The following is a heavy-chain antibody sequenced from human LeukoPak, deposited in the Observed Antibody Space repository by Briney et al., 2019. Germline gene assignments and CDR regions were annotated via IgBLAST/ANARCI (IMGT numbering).Heavy chain of an antibody. V-gene: IGHV3-30*04. CDR2: ISYDGSNK. CDR1: GFTFSSYA. D-gene: IGHD6-19*01. CDR3: ASLAVGPNWFDP. Sequence: PGGSLRLSCAASGFTFSSYAMHWVRQAPGKGLEWVAVISYDGSNKYYADSVKGRFTISGDNSKNTLYLQMNSLRAEDTAVYYCASLAVGPNWFDPWGQGTLVTVSS. J-gene: IGHJ5*02.